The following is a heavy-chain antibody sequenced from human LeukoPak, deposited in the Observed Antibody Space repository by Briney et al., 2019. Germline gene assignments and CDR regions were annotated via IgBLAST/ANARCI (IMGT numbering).Heavy chain of an antibody. V-gene: IGHV3-48*03. Sequence: GGSLRLSCAASGFTFSSYEMNWVRQAPWRGLEWVSYISSSGSTIYYADSVKGRFTISRDNAKNSLYLQMNSLRAEDTAVYYCARDAVVRGVIITDYWGQGTLVTVSS. J-gene: IGHJ4*02. D-gene: IGHD3-10*01. CDR2: ISSSGSTI. CDR1: GFTFSSYE. CDR3: ARDAVVRGVIITDY.